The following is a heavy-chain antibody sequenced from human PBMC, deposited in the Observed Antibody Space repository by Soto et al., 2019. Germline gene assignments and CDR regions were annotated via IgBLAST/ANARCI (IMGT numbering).Heavy chain of an antibody. CDR3: ARTAAAGKYYYGVDV. Sequence: PGESLKISCKGSGYSFPNYWIGWVRQMPGKGLEWMGVIYPDDSDTRYSPSFQGQVTISADKSFSTAYLQWSSLKASDTAMYYCARTAAAGKYYYGVDVWGQGTTVTVSS. J-gene: IGHJ6*02. CDR1: GYSFPNYW. D-gene: IGHD6-13*01. CDR2: IYPDDSDT. V-gene: IGHV5-51*01.